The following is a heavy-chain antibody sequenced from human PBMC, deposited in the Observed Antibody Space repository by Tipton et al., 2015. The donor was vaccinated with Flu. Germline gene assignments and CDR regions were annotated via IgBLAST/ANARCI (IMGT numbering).Heavy chain of an antibody. CDR3: ARGGVLWCPRD. Sequence: TLSLTCTVSGGSISSYYWSWIRQPPGKGLEWIGYIYYSGSTIYNPSLKSRVTISVDTSKNQFSLRLSSVTAADTAVYYCARGGVLWCPRDWGQGTLVTVSS. CDR2: IYYSGST. D-gene: IGHD4/OR15-4a*01. CDR1: GGSISSYY. V-gene: IGHV4-59*12. J-gene: IGHJ4*02.